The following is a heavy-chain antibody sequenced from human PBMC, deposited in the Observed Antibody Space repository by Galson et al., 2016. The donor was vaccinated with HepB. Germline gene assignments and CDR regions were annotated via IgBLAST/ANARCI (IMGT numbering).Heavy chain of an antibody. Sequence: ETLSLTCTVSGESLSGYFWSWIRQPPGKGLEWIGEVNHRGATNYDPSLESRVTISADTSKNQFSLNLSSVTAADTAVYFCARDGFPGFGSFFDYWGHGALVTVSS. CDR1: GESLSGYF. CDR2: VNHRGAT. J-gene: IGHJ4*01. V-gene: IGHV4-34*01. D-gene: IGHD3-10*01. CDR3: ARDGFPGFGSFFDY.